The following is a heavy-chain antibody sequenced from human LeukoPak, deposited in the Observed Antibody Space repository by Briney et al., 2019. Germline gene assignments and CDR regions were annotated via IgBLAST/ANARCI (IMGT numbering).Heavy chain of an antibody. CDR2: FSGNGGAT. CDR3: ATRGTYIY. CDR1: GFTFSSYA. D-gene: IGHD1-26*01. V-gene: IGHV3-23*01. J-gene: IGHJ4*02. Sequence: GGSLRLSCAASGFTFSSYAMSWVRQAPGKGLEWVSSFSGNGGATYYADSVKGRFTISRDNSKNTLYLQMHSLRVEDTAVYYCATRGTYIYWGPGTLVTVSS.